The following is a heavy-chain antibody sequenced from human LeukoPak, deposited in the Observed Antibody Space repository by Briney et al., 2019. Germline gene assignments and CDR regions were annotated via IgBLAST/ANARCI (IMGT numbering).Heavy chain of an antibody. CDR2: MNPNRGDT. CDR1: GYTFTGYY. CDR3: ATNKEGKSLDY. V-gene: IGHV1-2*02. Sequence: ASVKVSCKASGYTFTGYYMHWVRQAPGQGLEWMAWMNPNRGDTTYAQKFQGRVTMTRDTSISTAYMELSRLRFDDTAVYYCATNKEGKSLDYWGQGTLVTVSS. J-gene: IGHJ4*02.